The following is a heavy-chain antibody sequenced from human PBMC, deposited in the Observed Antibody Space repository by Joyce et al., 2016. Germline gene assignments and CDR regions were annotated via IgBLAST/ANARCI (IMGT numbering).Heavy chain of an antibody. CDR3: ARHRDDSSGYYRYYFDY. J-gene: IGHJ4*02. V-gene: IGHV4-39*01. D-gene: IGHD3-22*01. CDR1: GGSISSSSYY. CDR2: IYYGGSS. Sequence: QLQLQESGPGLVKPSETLSLTCSVSGGSISSSSYYWGWIRQPPGKGLEWIGTIYYGGSSYYNPPLKSRVTISVDTSKNQFSLKLRSVTAADTAVYYCARHRDDSSGYYRYYFDYWGQGTLVPVSS.